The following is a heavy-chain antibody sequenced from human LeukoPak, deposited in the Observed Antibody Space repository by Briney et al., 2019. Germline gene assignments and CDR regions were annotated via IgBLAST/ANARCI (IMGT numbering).Heavy chain of an antibody. CDR1: GGSISSYY. V-gene: IGHV4-59*01. Sequence: SETLSLTCTVSGGSISSYYWSWIRQPPGKGLEWIGYIYYSGSTNYNPSLKSRVTISVDTSKNQFSLKLSSVTAADTAVYYYARRYCSGGSCYREYFDPWGQGTLVTVSS. CDR2: IYYSGST. CDR3: ARRYCSGGSCYREYFDP. J-gene: IGHJ5*02. D-gene: IGHD2-15*01.